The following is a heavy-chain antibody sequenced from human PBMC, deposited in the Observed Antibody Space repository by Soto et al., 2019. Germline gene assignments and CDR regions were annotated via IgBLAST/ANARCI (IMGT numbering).Heavy chain of an antibody. CDR1: GYTFTGYY. CDR3: ARANYYDXSGXXYXFGY. V-gene: IGHV1-2*02. D-gene: IGHD3-22*01. Sequence: ASVKVSCKASGYTFTGYYMHWVRQAPGQGLEWMGWINPNSGGTNYAQKFQGRVTMTRDTSISTAYMELRSLRSDDTAVYYCARANYYDXSGXXYXFGYWGQXTLVTVSS. CDR2: INPNSGGT. J-gene: IGHJ4*02.